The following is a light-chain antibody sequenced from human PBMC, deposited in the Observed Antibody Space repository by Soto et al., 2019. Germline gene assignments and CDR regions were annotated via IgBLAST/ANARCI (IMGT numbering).Light chain of an antibody. CDR2: AAP. CDR3: QKYNSPPLT. V-gene: IGKV1-27*01. CDR1: QDISNS. J-gene: IGKJ4*01. Sequence: DIQMTQSPSSLSASVGDRVTITCRASQDISNSLAWYQQKPGKVPKILIYAAPILQSGVPARFSASGSATANTLTTSSLQPEDVAAYYYQKYNSPPLTFGGGTKVEI.